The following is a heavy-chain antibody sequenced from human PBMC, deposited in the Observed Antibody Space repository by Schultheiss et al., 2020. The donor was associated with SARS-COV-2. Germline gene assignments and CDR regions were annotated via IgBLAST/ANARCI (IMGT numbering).Heavy chain of an antibody. CDR2: IWYDGSNK. CDR3: AKPLSEGYSSPRGAYYYYGMDV. CDR1: GFTFSSYG. J-gene: IGHJ6*02. D-gene: IGHD6-13*01. V-gene: IGHV3-33*06. Sequence: GGSLRLSCAASGFTFSSYGMHWVRQAPGKGLEWVAVIWYDGSNKYYADSVKGRFTISRDNSKNTLYLQMNSLRAEDTAVYYCAKPLSEGYSSPRGAYYYYGMDVWGQGTTVTVSS.